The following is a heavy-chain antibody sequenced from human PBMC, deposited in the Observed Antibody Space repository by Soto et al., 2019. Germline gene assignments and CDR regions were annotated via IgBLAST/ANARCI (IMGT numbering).Heavy chain of an antibody. J-gene: IGHJ6*02. D-gene: IGHD3-3*01. Sequence: ASVKVSCKASGYTFTSYDINWVRQATGQGLEWMGWMNPNSGNTGYAQKFQGRVTMTSNTSISTAYMELSSLRSEDTAVYYCARDNYDFWRGYYTLPNYYGMDGWG. CDR3: ARDNYDFWRGYYTLPNYYGMDG. CDR1: GYTFTSYD. V-gene: IGHV1-8*01. CDR2: MNPNSGNT.